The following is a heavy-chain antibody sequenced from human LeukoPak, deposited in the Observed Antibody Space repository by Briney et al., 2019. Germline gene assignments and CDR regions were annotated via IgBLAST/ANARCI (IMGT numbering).Heavy chain of an antibody. CDR2: ISISSDAI. CDR1: GFILTSYN. CDR3: ARGAREYDW. D-gene: IGHD2/OR15-2a*01. J-gene: IGHJ4*02. Sequence: GGSLRLSCVASGFILTSYNMNWVRQAPGKGLEWISYISISSDAIYYADSVKGRFTISRDNAKNSVYLQMNSLRAEDTAVYFCARGAREYDWWGQGTLVTVSS. V-gene: IGHV3-48*01.